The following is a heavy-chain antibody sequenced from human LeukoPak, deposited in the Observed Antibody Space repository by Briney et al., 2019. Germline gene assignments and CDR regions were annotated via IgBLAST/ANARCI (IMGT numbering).Heavy chain of an antibody. CDR2: ISAYNGNT. V-gene: IGHV1-18*01. CDR1: GYTFTSYG. D-gene: IGHD6-13*01. CDR3: ARTGYSSSWYVFYFDY. Sequence: ASVTVSCKASGYTFTSYGISWVRQAPGQGLEWMGWISAYNGNTNYAQRLQGRVTITTDTSTSTAYMELRSLRSDDTAVYYCARTGYSSSWYVFYFDYWGQGTLVTVSS. J-gene: IGHJ4*02.